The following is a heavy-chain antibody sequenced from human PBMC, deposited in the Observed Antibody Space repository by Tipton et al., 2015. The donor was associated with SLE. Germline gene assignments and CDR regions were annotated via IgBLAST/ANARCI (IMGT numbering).Heavy chain of an antibody. CDR1: GFTFSSYS. CDR2: ISSSSSYI. Sequence: GSLRLSCAASGFTFSSYSMNWVRQAPGKGLEWVSSISSSSSYIYYADSVKGRFTISRDNAKNSLYLQMNSLRAEDTAVYYCARSRSWYEEGDYFDYWGQGTLVTVSS. J-gene: IGHJ4*02. D-gene: IGHD6-13*01. V-gene: IGHV3-21*01. CDR3: ARSRSWYEEGDYFDY.